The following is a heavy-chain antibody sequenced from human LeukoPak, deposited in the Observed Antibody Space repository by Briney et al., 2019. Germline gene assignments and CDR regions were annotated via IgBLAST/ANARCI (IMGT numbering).Heavy chain of an antibody. Sequence: GGSLRFSCAASRFTLNNYALSWVRQAPGKGLEWVSATSSSDAGTYHADSVRGRFTISRDNSKNTLYLQMNSLRAEDAAVYYCARAPVTSCSGVLCYPFDYWGQGTLVTVSS. CDR1: RFTLNNYA. J-gene: IGHJ4*02. CDR3: ARAPVTSCSGVLCYPFDY. V-gene: IGHV3-23*01. D-gene: IGHD2-15*01. CDR2: TSSSDAGT.